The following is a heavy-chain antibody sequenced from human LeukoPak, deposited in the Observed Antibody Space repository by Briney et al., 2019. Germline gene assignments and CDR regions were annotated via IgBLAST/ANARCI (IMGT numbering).Heavy chain of an antibody. V-gene: IGHV7-4-1*02. J-gene: IGHJ4*02. CDR2: INTNTGNP. D-gene: IGHD3-10*01. CDR3: ARDSGRGKYYYGSGSPTYFDY. Sequence: GASVKVSCKASGYTFTSYAMNWVRQAPGQGLEWMGWINTNTGNPTYAQGFTGRFVFSLDTSVSTAYLQISSLKAEDTAVYYCARDSGRGKYYYGSGSPTYFDYWGQGTLVTVSS. CDR1: GYTFTSYA.